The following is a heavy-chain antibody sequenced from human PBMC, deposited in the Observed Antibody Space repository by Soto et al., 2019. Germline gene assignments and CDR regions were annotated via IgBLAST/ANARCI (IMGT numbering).Heavy chain of an antibody. CDR2: INHSGST. V-gene: IGHV4-34*01. D-gene: IGHD4-4*01. CDR3: ARAIPRPEGSWVMTTERSNWFDP. Sequence: PSETLSLTCAVCGGCFSGYYWSWIRQPPGKGLEWIGEINHSGSTNYNPSLKSRVTISVDTSKNQFSLKLSSVTAADTAVYYCARAIPRPEGSWVMTTERSNWFDPWGQGTLVTVSS. J-gene: IGHJ5*02. CDR1: GGCFSGYY.